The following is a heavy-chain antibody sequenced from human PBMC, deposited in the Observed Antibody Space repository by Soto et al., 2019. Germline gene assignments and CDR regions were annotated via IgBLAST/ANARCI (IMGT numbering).Heavy chain of an antibody. CDR2: IIPILGIA. D-gene: IGHD2-15*01. V-gene: IGHV1-69*02. Sequence: QVQLVQSGAEVKKPGCSVKVSCKASGGTFSSYTISWVRQAPGQGLEWMGRIIPILGIANYAQKVQGRVTITADKHTRTAYMELGSLGSNGTVVYDCAAKGGERDVGGWFDPWGQGTLVTVSS. CDR1: GGTFSSYT. CDR3: AAKGGERDVGGWFDP. J-gene: IGHJ5*02.